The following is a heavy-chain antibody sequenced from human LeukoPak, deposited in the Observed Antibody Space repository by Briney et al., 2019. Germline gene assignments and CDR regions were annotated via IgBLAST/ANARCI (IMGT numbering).Heavy chain of an antibody. CDR2: ISMSGSAI. Sequence: PGGSLRLSCAASGFKFRDYYMSWIRQAPGKGLEWISYISMSGSAIQYSDSVKGRFTTSRDNVKNSLHPQMDSLRVDDTAVYYCARGGWSRGWFDPWGQGTLVSVSS. D-gene: IGHD3-22*01. V-gene: IGHV3-11*01. CDR1: GFKFRDYY. J-gene: IGHJ5*02. CDR3: ARGGWSRGWFDP.